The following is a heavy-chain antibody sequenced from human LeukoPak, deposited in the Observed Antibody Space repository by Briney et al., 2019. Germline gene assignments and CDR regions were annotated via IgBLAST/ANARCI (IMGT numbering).Heavy chain of an antibody. Sequence: PSETLSLTCTVSGGSISSSSSYWGWIRQPPGKGLDWIGSICYGGSTYDNPSLKSRVTISVDTSKNQFSLKLSSVTAADTAVYYCASVGTSTGTFDYWGQGTLVTVSS. J-gene: IGHJ4*02. V-gene: IGHV4-39*01. CDR3: ASVGTSTGTFDY. CDR2: ICYGGST. CDR1: GGSISSSSSY. D-gene: IGHD2-2*01.